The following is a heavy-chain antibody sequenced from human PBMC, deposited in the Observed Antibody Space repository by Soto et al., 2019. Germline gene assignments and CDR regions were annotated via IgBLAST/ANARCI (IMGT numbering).Heavy chain of an antibody. Sequence: PGGSLRLSCAASGFTFSSYGMHWVRQAPGKGLEWVAVIWYDGSNKYYADSVKGRFTISRDNSKNTLYLQMNSLRAEDTAVYYCARTGIAGVKQKYYFDYWGQGTLVTVSS. J-gene: IGHJ4*02. CDR1: GFTFSSYG. V-gene: IGHV3-33*01. CDR3: ARTGIAGVKQKYYFDY. D-gene: IGHD6-13*01. CDR2: IWYDGSNK.